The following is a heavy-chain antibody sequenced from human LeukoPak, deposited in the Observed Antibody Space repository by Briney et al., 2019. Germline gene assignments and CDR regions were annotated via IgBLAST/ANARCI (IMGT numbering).Heavy chain of an antibody. V-gene: IGHV3-48*01. CDR1: GSTSISNP. D-gene: IGHD4-17*01. Sequence: GGPLSSPCAPPGSTSISNPMNWSRKPQGKGLEWISYISTNSDAIYYADPMKGRFTISRDNAKNSLFLQMSSLRAEDTAVYYCARDLYGDYFAYWGQGTLVTVSS. CDR2: ISTNSDAI. CDR3: ARDLYGDYFAY. J-gene: IGHJ4*02.